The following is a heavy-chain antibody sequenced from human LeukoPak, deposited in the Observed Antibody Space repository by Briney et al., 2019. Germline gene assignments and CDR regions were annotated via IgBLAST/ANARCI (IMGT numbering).Heavy chain of an antibody. CDR1: GFTLGSYD. V-gene: IGHV3-30-3*01. Sequence: GGSLRLSCATYGFTLGSYDIHWVRQAPGKGLEWVALISYDSSHRYYSDSVKGRFTISRDDSQNTIYLQMNSLRTEDTALYYCARDKGYCAGGACFSSFDHWGQGTLVTVSS. CDR3: ARDKGYCAGGACFSSFDH. CDR2: ISYDSSHR. J-gene: IGHJ4*02. D-gene: IGHD2-8*02.